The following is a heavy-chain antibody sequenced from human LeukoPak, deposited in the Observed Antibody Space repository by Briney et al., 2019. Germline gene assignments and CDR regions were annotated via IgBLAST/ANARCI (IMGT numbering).Heavy chain of an antibody. CDR1: GGTFSSYA. CDR3: ARGAKNYDILTGSPSYYYYYMDV. Sequence: SVKVSCKASGGTFSSYAISWVRQAPGQGLEWMGGIIPIFGTANYAQKFQGRVTITTDESTSTAYMELSSLRSEDTAVYYCARGAKNYDILTGSPSYYYYYMDVWGKETTVTVSS. CDR2: IIPIFGTA. J-gene: IGHJ6*03. D-gene: IGHD3-9*01. V-gene: IGHV1-69*05.